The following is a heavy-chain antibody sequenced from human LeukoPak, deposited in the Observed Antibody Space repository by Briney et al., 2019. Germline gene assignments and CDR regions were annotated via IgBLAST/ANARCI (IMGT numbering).Heavy chain of an antibody. J-gene: IGHJ6*04. CDR3: ASERLGYCSGGSCSKRAYGMDV. D-gene: IGHD2-15*01. Sequence: SVKVSCKASGGTFTSYAISWVRQAPGQGLEWMGGIIPIFGTANYAQKFQGRVTITADESTSTAYMELSSLRSEDTAVYYCASERLGYCSGGSCSKRAYGMDVWGKGTTVTVSS. CDR2: IIPIFGTA. CDR1: GGTFTSYA. V-gene: IGHV1-69*13.